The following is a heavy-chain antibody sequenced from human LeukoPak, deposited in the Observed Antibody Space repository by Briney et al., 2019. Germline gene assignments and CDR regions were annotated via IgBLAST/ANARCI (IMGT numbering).Heavy chain of an antibody. CDR2: IWYDADNK. V-gene: IGHV3-33*01. D-gene: IGHD3-16*01. J-gene: IGHJ5*02. Sequence: PGGSLRLSCAASGFSFSSYGMHWFRQAPGKGLEWVAVIWYDADNKDYADSVKGRFTISRDNSKNTLYLQMNSLRADDTALYYCVRDRKGGGSVAWGQGTLVTVSS. CDR1: GFSFSSYG. CDR3: VRDRKGGGSVA.